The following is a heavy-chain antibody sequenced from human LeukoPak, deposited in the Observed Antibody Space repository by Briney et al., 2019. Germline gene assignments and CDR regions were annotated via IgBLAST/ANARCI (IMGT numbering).Heavy chain of an antibody. CDR2: IYYTGTS. J-gene: IGHJ3*02. Sequence: SETLSLTCTVSGGSISSHYWSWIRQPPGKGLEWIAYIYYTGTSNYNPSLKSRVTISVDTSKNQISLRLSSVTAADTAVYYCARQGIDAFDIGGKGTLVTVSS. V-gene: IGHV4-59*08. CDR1: GGSISSHY. CDR3: ARQGIDAFDI.